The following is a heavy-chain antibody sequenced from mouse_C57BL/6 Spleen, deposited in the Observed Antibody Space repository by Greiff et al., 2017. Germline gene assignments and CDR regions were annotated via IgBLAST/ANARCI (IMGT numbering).Heavy chain of an antibody. CDR1: GFNFSSYA. J-gene: IGHJ2*01. Sequence: EVMLVESGGGLVKPGGSLKLSCAASGFNFSSYAMSWVRQTPEKRLEWVATISDGGSYTYYPANVKGRFTIPRDTAKNHLHLQMSHLQYEDTAMYYCAREELDGFDYWGQGTTLTGSS. V-gene: IGHV5-4*01. D-gene: IGHD4-1*01. CDR2: ISDGGSYT. CDR3: AREELDGFDY.